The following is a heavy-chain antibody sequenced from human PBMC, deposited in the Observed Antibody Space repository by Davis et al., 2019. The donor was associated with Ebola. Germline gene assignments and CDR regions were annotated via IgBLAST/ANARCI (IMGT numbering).Heavy chain of an antibody. CDR1: GYISTNYW. D-gene: IGHD2-8*02. CDR2: IYPGDSDT. Sequence: GESLKISCKGSGYISTNYWIAWVRQMPGKGLEWMGIIYPGDSDTRYSPSFQGQVTISADKSINTAYLQWRSLKASDTAIYYCARRLALASSWFDPWGQGTLVTVSS. J-gene: IGHJ5*02. V-gene: IGHV5-51*01. CDR3: ARRLALASSWFDP.